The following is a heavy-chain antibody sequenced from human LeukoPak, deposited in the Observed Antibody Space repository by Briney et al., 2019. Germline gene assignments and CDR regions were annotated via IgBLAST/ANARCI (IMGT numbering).Heavy chain of an antibody. V-gene: IGHV4-34*01. J-gene: IGHJ3*02. D-gene: IGHD1-26*01. CDR3: ARRRRIVGATPGAFDI. CDR2: INHSGST. CDR1: GGSNTGYY. Sequence: SETLSLTCTVTGGSNTGYYWTWMRQPPGKGLEWLGEINHSGSTNYNPSLKSRVTISVDTSKNQFSLKLSSVTAADTAVYYCARRRRIVGATPGAFDIWGQGTMVTVSS.